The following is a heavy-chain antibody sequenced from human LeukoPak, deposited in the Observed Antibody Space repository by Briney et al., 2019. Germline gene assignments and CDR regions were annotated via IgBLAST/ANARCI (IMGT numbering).Heavy chain of an antibody. Sequence: VASVKVSCKASGGTFSSYAISWVRQAPGQGLEWMGGIIPIFGTANYAQKFQGRVTITADESTSTAYMELSSLRSEDTAVYYCASDYYGSGSYYEGGLVDYWGQGTLVTVSS. V-gene: IGHV1-69*13. D-gene: IGHD3-10*01. J-gene: IGHJ4*02. CDR1: GGTFSSYA. CDR3: ASDYYGSGSYYEGGLVDY. CDR2: IIPIFGTA.